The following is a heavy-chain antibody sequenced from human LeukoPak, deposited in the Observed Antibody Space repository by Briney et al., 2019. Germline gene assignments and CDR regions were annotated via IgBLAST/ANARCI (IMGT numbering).Heavy chain of an antibody. CDR3: ARLPYYYDTSALS. CDR2: ISSSTSTI. V-gene: IGHV3-48*04. J-gene: IGHJ5*02. D-gene: IGHD3-22*01. CDR1: GFTFSSYS. Sequence: PGGSLRLSCAASGFTFSSYSMNWVRQAPGQGLEWISYISSSTSTIYYTDSVKGRFTISRDNAKNSLSLQMNSLRAEDTAVYYCARLPYYYDTSALSWGQGTLVTVSS.